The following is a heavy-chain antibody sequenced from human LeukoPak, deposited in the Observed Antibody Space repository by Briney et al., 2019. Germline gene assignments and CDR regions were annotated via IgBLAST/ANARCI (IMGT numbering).Heavy chain of an antibody. CDR1: GFTFSICA. CDR3: ARGPMVRGVNSRDY. CDR2: ISGSGGST. Sequence: GGSLRLSYAASGFTFSICAMSWVPQAPGKGLEGVSAISGSGGSTYYADSVKGRFTISRGNSKNTLYLQMNSLRAEDTAVYYCARGPMVRGVNSRDYWGQGTLVTVSS. D-gene: IGHD3-10*01. J-gene: IGHJ4*02. V-gene: IGHV3-23*01.